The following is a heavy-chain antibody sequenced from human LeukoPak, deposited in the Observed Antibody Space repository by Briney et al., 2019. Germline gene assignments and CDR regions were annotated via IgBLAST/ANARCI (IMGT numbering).Heavy chain of an antibody. J-gene: IGHJ4*02. V-gene: IGHV3-7*01. CDR2: LKQDGSEK. CDR1: GFTFSTYW. Sequence: GGSLRLSCAASGFTFSTYWMSWVRQAPGKGLEWVANLKQDGSEKNYVDSVKGRFTISRDNAKNSLYLQMNSLRAEDTAVYYCARDSHDYGDSLRVEYWGQGTLATVSS. CDR3: ARDSHDYGDSLRVEY. D-gene: IGHD4-17*01.